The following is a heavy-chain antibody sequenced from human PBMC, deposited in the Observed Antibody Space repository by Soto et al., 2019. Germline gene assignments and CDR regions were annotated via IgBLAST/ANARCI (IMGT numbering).Heavy chain of an antibody. CDR3: ARDLGTTIAGPPRRETYGGLDP. CDR1: GGTFTYYG. Sequence: QVQLVQSGAEVKRPGSSVKLSCKASGGTFTYYGISWVRQAPGQGLEWMGGIIPIIGPATYAQKFQGRVTITADQSTSTAYMEFSSLGSEDTALYYCARDLGTTIAGPPRRETYGGLDPWGQGTLVTVSS. V-gene: IGHV1-69*01. CDR2: IIPIIGPA. J-gene: IGHJ5*02. D-gene: IGHD3-22*01.